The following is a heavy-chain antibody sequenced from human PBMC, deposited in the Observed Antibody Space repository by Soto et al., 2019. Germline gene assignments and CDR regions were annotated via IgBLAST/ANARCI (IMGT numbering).Heavy chain of an antibody. D-gene: IGHD6-19*01. Sequence: QVQLQESGPGLVKPSGTLSLTCAVSGGSISSNNWWSWVRQPPGKGLEWIGEIYHSGSTNYNPALNSRVTISLDKSKNQFSLKLSSVTAADTAVYYCVIKGYSSGLFDPWGQGTLVTVSS. J-gene: IGHJ5*02. V-gene: IGHV4-4*02. CDR3: VIKGYSSGLFDP. CDR2: IYHSGST. CDR1: GGSISSNNW.